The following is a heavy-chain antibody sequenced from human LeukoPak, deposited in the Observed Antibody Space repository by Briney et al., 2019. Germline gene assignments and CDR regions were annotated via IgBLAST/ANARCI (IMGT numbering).Heavy chain of an antibody. Sequence: ASVKVSCKASGYTFTSYAMHWVRQAPGQRLEWMGWINAGNGNTKYSQKLQGRVTMTTDTSTSTAYMELRSLRSDDTAVYYCARDGGWQQQLVRYYGMDVWGQGTTVTVSS. V-gene: IGHV1-3*01. CDR2: INAGNGNT. D-gene: IGHD6-13*01. J-gene: IGHJ6*02. CDR3: ARDGGWQQQLVRYYGMDV. CDR1: GYTFTSYA.